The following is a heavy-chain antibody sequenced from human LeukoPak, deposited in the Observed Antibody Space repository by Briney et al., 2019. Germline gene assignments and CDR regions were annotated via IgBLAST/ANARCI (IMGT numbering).Heavy chain of an antibody. CDR1: GFTFSSYA. D-gene: IGHD6-19*01. J-gene: IGHJ4*02. Sequence: GGSLRLSCAASGFTFSSYAMSWVRQAPGKGLEWVSGISGSGGSTYYADSVKGRFTISRDNSKNTLYLQMNSLRAEDTAVYYCAKVFARYSSGWDDYWGQGTLVTVSS. CDR3: AKVFARYSSGWDDY. CDR2: ISGSGGST. V-gene: IGHV3-23*01.